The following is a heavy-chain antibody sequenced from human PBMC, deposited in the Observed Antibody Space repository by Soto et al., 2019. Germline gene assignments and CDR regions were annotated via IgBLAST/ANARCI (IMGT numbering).Heavy chain of an antibody. CDR2: IYYSGST. V-gene: IGHV4-59*12. CDR1: GGSISSYY. CDR3: ARSLTSYGDFIY. J-gene: IGHJ4*02. D-gene: IGHD4-17*01. Sequence: SETLSLTCTVSGGSISSYYWSWIRQPPGKGLEWIGYIYYSGSTNYNPSLKSRVTISVDTSKNQFSLKASDTAMFYCARSLTSYGDFIYWGQGTLVTVSS.